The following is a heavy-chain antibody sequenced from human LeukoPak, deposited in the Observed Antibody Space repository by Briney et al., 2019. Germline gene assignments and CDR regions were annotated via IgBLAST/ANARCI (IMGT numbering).Heavy chain of an antibody. V-gene: IGHV4-39*01. CDR2: IYYSGHT. J-gene: IGHJ4*02. Sequence: PSETLSLTCTVSGGSISSGDYYWSWIRQPPGKGLEWIGSIYYSGHTYYNPSLQSRVTISVDTSRTQFSLRLSSVTAADTAVYYCARLLLGYYDSSGYWDCWGQGTLVTVSS. D-gene: IGHD3-22*01. CDR1: GGSISSGDYY. CDR3: ARLLLGYYDSSGYWDC.